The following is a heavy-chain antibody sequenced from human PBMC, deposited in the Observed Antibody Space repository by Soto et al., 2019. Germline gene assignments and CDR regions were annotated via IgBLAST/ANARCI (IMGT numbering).Heavy chain of an antibody. D-gene: IGHD6-6*01. Sequence: PGGSLRLSCAASGFTFTTYAMTWVRQAPGKGLEWVSAISGSGGSTYYADYVKGRFTISRDNSKNTLFLQMNSLRAEDTAVYYCAKNWDTTFSSSSHWGQGTLVTVSS. CDR3: AKNWDTTFSSSSH. J-gene: IGHJ4*02. CDR1: GFTFTTYA. CDR2: ISGSGGST. V-gene: IGHV3-23*01.